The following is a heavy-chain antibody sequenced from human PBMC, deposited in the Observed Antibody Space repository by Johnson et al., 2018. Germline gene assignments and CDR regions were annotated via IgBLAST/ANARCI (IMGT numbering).Heavy chain of an antibody. J-gene: IGHJ6*03. CDR1: GFTFSNYA. CDR3: AKDLVGTTPHYYYAYYRDV. D-gene: IGHD1-26*01. V-gene: IGHV3-30*18. Sequence: QVQLVQSGGGVVQPGRSXRLSCAASGFTFSNYAMHWVRQAPGKGLEWVAVISYDGSNQYYADSVKGRFTISRDNSKNTLYLQMNSLRAEDTAVYYCAKDLVGTTPHYYYAYYRDVWGKGTMVTVSS. CDR2: ISYDGSNQ.